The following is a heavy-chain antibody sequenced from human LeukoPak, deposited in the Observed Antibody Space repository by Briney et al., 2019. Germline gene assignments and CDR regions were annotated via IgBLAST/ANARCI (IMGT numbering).Heavy chain of an antibody. CDR2: ITSSSYI. D-gene: IGHD2-21*02. Sequence: GGSLRLSCAASGFTYSTYSMNWVRQAPGKGLEWVSSITSSSYIYYADSVKGRFTISRDNAKNSLYLQMNSLRAEDTAVYYCASRVVTATFDAFDIWGQGTMVTVPS. V-gene: IGHV3-21*01. CDR3: ASRVVTATFDAFDI. CDR1: GFTYSTYS. J-gene: IGHJ3*02.